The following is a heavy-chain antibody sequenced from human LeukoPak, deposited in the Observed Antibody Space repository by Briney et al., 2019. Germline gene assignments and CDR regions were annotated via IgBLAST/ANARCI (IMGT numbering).Heavy chain of an antibody. D-gene: IGHD3-22*01. J-gene: IGHJ4*02. CDR3: ASSPTYYYDSSGYALDY. CDR2: IYYSGST. V-gene: IGHV4-59*01. CDR1: GGSISSYY. Sequence: ETLSLTCTVSGGSISSYYWSWVRQPPGKGLEWIGYIYYSGSTNYNPSLKSRVTISVDTSKNQFSLKLSSVTAADTAVYYCASSPTYYYDSSGYALDYWGQGTLVTVSS.